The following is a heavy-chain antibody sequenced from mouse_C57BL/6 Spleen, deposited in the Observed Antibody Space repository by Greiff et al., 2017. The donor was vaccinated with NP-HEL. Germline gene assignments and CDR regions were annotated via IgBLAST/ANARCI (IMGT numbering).Heavy chain of an antibody. Sequence: EVKLMESGAELVRPGASVKLSCTASGFNIKDDYMHWVKQRPEQGLEWIGWIDPENGDTEYASKFQGKATITADTSSNTAYLQLSSLTSEDTAVYYCTTNDGAYWGQGTLVTVSA. J-gene: IGHJ3*01. CDR1: GFNIKDDY. CDR2: IDPENGDT. V-gene: IGHV14-4*01. D-gene: IGHD2-12*01. CDR3: TTNDGAY.